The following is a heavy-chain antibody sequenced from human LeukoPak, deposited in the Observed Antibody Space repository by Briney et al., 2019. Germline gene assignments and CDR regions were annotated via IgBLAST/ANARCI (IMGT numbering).Heavy chain of an antibody. Sequence: GRSLRLSCAASGFTFSSYAMHWVRQAPGKGLEWVAFIWSDGSKKYYADSVKGRFTISRDNSKSTLSLQMNSLRPEDTALYFCAKISSSAEPNFDYWGQGTLLTVSS. V-gene: IGHV3-33*06. J-gene: IGHJ4*02. CDR1: GFTFSSYA. CDR2: IWSDGSKK. D-gene: IGHD1-14*01. CDR3: AKISSSAEPNFDY.